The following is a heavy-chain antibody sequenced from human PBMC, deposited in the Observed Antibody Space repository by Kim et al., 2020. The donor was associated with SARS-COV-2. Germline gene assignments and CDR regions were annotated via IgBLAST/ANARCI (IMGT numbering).Heavy chain of an antibody. CDR3: ARDITVAWSGHFDY. CDR2: VKYDGNNT. D-gene: IGHD3-3*01. V-gene: IGHV3-30*04. Sequence: GGSLRLSCATSGFTFNGYAITWVRQAPGKGLEWVAVVKYDGNNTDYADSVKGRFTISKDRSKNTVYLQMNSLRAEDTALYYCARDITVAWSGHFDYW. CDR1: GFTFNGYA. J-gene: IGHJ4*01.